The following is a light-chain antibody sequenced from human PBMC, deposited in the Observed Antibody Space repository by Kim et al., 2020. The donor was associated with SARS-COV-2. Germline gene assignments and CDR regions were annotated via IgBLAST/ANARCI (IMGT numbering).Light chain of an antibody. CDR3: GTWDSSLSAGV. CDR2: DND. Sequence: QKVTISCPGRSSNIGNNYVSWYQQLPGTAPKLLIHDNDRRPSGIPDRFSGSKSGTSATLGITGLQTGDEADYYCGTWDSSLSAGVFGGGTQLTVL. V-gene: IGLV1-51*01. J-gene: IGLJ2*01. CDR1: SSNIGNNY.